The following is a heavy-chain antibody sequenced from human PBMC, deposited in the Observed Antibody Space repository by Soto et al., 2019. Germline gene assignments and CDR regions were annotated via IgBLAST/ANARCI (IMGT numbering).Heavy chain of an antibody. CDR3: AKDYASTWYWYFDP. CDR1: GFSFSNFA. V-gene: IGHV3-23*01. J-gene: IGHJ5*02. D-gene: IGHD6-13*01. CDR2: ISGSGDKT. Sequence: GGSLRLSCAASGFSFSNFAMSWVRQAPGTGLEWVSSISGSGDKTYYLDSVKGRFTISRDNSKNTLYLHMNSLGAEDTAVYFCAKDYASTWYWYFDPWGQGTLVTVSS.